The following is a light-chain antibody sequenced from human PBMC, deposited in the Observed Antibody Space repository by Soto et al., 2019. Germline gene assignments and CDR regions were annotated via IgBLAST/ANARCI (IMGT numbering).Light chain of an antibody. CDR3: QQDNNCPPWT. J-gene: IGKJ1*01. V-gene: IGKV3-15*01. Sequence: ILMPQSPATLSVSPGERATLSCRASQSVSNNLAWYQQKPGQAPRLLLYDASTRATGIPARFSGSGSGTESTLNISGLQSEDVAVYYCQQDNNCPPWTFGQGTKVEIK. CDR1: QSVSNN. CDR2: DAS.